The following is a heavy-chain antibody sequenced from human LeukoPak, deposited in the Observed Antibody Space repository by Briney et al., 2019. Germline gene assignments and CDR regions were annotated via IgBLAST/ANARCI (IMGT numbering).Heavy chain of an antibody. CDR2: IRHDGNAK. J-gene: IGHJ4*02. D-gene: IGHD2-15*01. CDR3: ATSHDSAGND. Sequence: PGGSLRLSCAASGFTFNTFNMNWVRQAPGKGLEWVANIRHDGNAKNYVPSVRGRFTISRDNAKNSLYLQMNSLTVEDTAVYYCATSHDSAGNDWGQGTLVTVSS. V-gene: IGHV3-7*01. CDR1: GFTFNTFN.